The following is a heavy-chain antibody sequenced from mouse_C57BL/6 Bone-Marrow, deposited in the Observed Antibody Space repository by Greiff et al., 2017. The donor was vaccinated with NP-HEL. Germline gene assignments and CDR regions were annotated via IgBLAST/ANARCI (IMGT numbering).Heavy chain of an antibody. Sequence: DVKLVESGPGLVKPSQSLSLTCSVSGYSITSGYYWNWIRQLPGNKLEWMGNISYGGSNNYNPSLKNRISITRDTSKNQFFLKLNSVTTEDTATYYCAREQHFAYWGQGTLVTVSA. J-gene: IGHJ3*01. CDR2: ISYGGSN. V-gene: IGHV3-6*01. CDR3: AREQHFAY. CDR1: GYSITSGYY. D-gene: IGHD3-1*01.